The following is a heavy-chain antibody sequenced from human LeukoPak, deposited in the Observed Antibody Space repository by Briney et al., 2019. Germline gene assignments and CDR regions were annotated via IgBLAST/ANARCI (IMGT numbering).Heavy chain of an antibody. CDR3: ARAYSSSWYPGSYYYYYMDV. V-gene: IGHV1-69*05. Sequence: SVKVSCKASGGTFSSYAISWLRQAPGQGLEWMGGIIPIFGTANYAQKFQGRVTITTDESTSTAYMELSSLRSEDTAVYYCARAYSSSWYPGSYYYYYMDVWGKGTTVTVSS. J-gene: IGHJ6*03. CDR1: GGTFSSYA. D-gene: IGHD6-13*01. CDR2: IIPIFGTA.